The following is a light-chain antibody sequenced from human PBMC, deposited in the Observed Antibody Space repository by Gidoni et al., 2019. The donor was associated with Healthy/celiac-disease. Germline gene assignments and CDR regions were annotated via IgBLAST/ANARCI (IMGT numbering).Light chain of an antibody. V-gene: IGLV3-1*01. J-gene: IGLJ2*01. CDR1: KLGDKY. CDR3: QAWDSSTKGV. CDR2: QDS. Sequence: SYELTQPPSVSVSPGQTASITCSGDKLGDKYACWYQQQPGQSPVLVIYQDSKRPSGIPERFSGSNSGNKATLTISGTQAMDEADYYCQAWDSSTKGVFGGGTKLTVL.